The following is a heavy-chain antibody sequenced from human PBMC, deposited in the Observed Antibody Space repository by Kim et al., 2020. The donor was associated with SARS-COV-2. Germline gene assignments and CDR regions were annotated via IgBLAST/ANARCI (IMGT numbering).Heavy chain of an antibody. CDR1: GFTFSSYG. CDR2: ISYDGSNK. V-gene: IGHV3-30*03. D-gene: IGHD3-10*01. CDR3: ALFGESAGGYYYFDY. J-gene: IGHJ4*02. Sequence: GGSLRLSCAASGFTFSSYGMHWVRQAPGKGLEWVAVISYDGSNKYYADSVKGRFTISRDNSKNTLYLQMNSLRAEDTAVYYCALFGESAGGYYYFDYWGQGTLVTVSS.